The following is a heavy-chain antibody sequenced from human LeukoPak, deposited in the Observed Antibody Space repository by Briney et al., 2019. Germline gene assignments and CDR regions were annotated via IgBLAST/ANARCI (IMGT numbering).Heavy chain of an antibody. CDR2: ISYDGSNK. Sequence: PGRSLRLSCAASGFTFSSYAMHWVRQAPGKGLERVAVISYDGSNKYYADSVKGRFTISRDNSKNTLYLQMNSLRAEDTAVYYCARGGSSIAAAGWYWGQGTLVAVSS. J-gene: IGHJ4*02. D-gene: IGHD6-13*01. V-gene: IGHV3-30*04. CDR3: ARGGSSIAAAGWY. CDR1: GFTFSSYA.